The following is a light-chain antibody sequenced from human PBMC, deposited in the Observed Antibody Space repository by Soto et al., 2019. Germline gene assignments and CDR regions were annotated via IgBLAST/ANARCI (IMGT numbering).Light chain of an antibody. Sequence: QSALTQPASVSGSPGQSITISCTGTSSDVGSYNLVSWYQQHPGKAPKLMIYEGSKRPSGVSNRFSGSKSGNTASLTISGLQAEDEAAYYCCSYAGSRTFVVFGGGTQLTVL. V-gene: IGLV2-23*03. J-gene: IGLJ2*01. CDR1: SSDVGSYNL. CDR3: CSYAGSRTFVV. CDR2: EGS.